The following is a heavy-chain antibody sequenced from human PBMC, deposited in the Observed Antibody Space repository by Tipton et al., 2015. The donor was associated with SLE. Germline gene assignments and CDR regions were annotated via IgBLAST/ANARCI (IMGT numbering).Heavy chain of an antibody. CDR1: GYSISSGYY. CDR3: ARHQGGFDY. J-gene: IGHJ4*02. Sequence: LRLSCAVSGYSISSGYYWGWIRQPPGKGLEWIGSIYHSGSTYYNPSLKRRFTISEDTSRNQFSLKLSSVTAADTAVYYCARHQGGFDYWGQGTLVTVSS. CDR2: IYHSGST. V-gene: IGHV4-38-2*01.